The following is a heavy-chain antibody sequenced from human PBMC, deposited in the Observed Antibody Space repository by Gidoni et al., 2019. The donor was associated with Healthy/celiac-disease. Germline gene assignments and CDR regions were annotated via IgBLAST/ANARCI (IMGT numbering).Heavy chain of an antibody. V-gene: IGHV3-21*01. CDR1: GFTFSRYS. CDR3: ARESSRYCSGGSCYPIDY. CDR2: ISSRSSYI. Sequence: EVQLVESGGGLVKPGGSLRLSCAASGFTFSRYSMNWVSQAPGKGLEWVSSISSRSSYIYYADSVKGRFTISRDNAKNSLYLQMNSLRAEDTAVYYCARESSRYCSGGSCYPIDYWGQGTLVTVSS. J-gene: IGHJ4*02. D-gene: IGHD2-15*01.